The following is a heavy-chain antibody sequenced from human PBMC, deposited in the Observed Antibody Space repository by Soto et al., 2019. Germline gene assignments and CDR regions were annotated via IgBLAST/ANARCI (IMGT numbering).Heavy chain of an antibody. Sequence: SETLSLTCTVFGGSIAGGDYYWAWIRQPPGRGLEWIGYIYSSGTTYYNPSLKGRLTISLAQSQASLKLTSVTATDTGVYYCARGYYESSDYYVGSPAFEYWGQGARVTVSS. CDR1: GGSIAGGDYY. CDR2: IYSSGTT. CDR3: ARGYYESSDYYVGSPAFEY. J-gene: IGHJ4*02. V-gene: IGHV4-30-4*01. D-gene: IGHD3-22*01.